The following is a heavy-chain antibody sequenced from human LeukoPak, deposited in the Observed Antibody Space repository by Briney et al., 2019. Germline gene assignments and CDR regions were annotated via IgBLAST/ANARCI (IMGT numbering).Heavy chain of an antibody. J-gene: IGHJ4*02. CDR3: ARRMGSSWYYFDY. V-gene: IGHV3-48*03. CDR2: ISSSGSTI. CDR1: GFTFSSYE. Sequence: PGGSLRLSCAASGFTFSSYEMNWVRQAPGKGLEWVSYISSSGSTISYADSVKGRFTISRDNAKNSLYPQMNSLRAEDTAVYYCARRMGSSWYYFDYWGQGTLVTVSS. D-gene: IGHD6-13*01.